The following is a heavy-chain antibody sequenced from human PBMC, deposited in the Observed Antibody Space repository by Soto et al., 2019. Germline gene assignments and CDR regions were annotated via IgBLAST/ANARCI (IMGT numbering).Heavy chain of an antibody. CDR2: ISGSGGRT. Sequence: GGSLRLSCAASGFTFSSYSMSWVRQAPGKGLEWVSAISGSGGRTYYADSVKGRFTISRDNSKNTLYLQVNSLRVEDTAVYYCAKGQNYYDTISTEYFQHWGQGTLVTVSS. J-gene: IGHJ1*01. CDR3: AKGQNYYDTISTEYFQH. D-gene: IGHD3-22*01. CDR1: GFTFSSYS. V-gene: IGHV3-23*01.